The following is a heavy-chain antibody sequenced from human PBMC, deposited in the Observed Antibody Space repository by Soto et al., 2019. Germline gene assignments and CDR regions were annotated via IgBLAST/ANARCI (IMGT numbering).Heavy chain of an antibody. V-gene: IGHV1-2*02. CDR3: ARTYYYDSSGYYDWFDP. D-gene: IGHD3-22*01. Sequence: ASVKVSCKASGYAFTGYYMRWVRQAPGQGLEWMGWINPNSGGTNYAQKFQGRVTMTRDTSISTAYMELSRLRSDDTAVYYCARTYYYDSSGYYDWFDPWGQGTLVTVSS. J-gene: IGHJ5*02. CDR1: GYAFTGYY. CDR2: INPNSGGT.